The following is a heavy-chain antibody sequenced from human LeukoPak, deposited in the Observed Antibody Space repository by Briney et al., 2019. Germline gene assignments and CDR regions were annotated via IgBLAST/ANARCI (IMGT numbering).Heavy chain of an antibody. V-gene: IGHV4-39*01. Sequence: PSETLSLTCTVSGGSSSSSSYYWSWIRQPPGKGLEWIGSIYYSGSTYYNPSLKSRVTISVDTSKNQFSLKLSSVTAADTAVYYCARLPQSGENFDYWGQGTLVTVSS. D-gene: IGHD3-3*01. CDR1: GGSSSSSSYY. CDR2: IYYSGST. CDR3: ARLPQSGENFDY. J-gene: IGHJ4*02.